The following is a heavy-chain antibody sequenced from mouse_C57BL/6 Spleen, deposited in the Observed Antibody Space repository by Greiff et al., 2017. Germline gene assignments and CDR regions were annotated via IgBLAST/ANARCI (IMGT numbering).Heavy chain of an antibody. V-gene: IGHV1-61*01. CDR3: ARDYGSRGGYYFDY. J-gene: IGHJ2*01. CDR1: GYTFTSYW. CDR2: IYPSDSET. D-gene: IGHD1-1*01. Sequence: VQLQQPGAELVRPGSSVKLSCKASGYTFTSYWMDWVKQRPGQGLEWIGNIYPSDSETHYNQKFKDKATLTVDKSSSTAYMQLSSLTSEDSAVYYCARDYGSRGGYYFDYWGQGTTLTVSS.